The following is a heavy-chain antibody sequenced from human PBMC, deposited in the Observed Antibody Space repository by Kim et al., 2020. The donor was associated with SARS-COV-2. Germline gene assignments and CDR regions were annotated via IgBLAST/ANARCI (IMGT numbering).Heavy chain of an antibody. V-gene: IGHV4-59*01. J-gene: IGHJ5*02. CDR2: IYYSGST. CDR1: GGSISSYY. Sequence: SETLSLTCTVSGGSISSYYWSWIRQPPGKGLEWIGYIYYSGSTNYNPSLKSRVTISVDTSKNQFSLKLSSVTAADTAVYYCARGEQVAGNWFDPWGQGTLVTVSS. D-gene: IGHD6-19*01. CDR3: ARGEQVAGNWFDP.